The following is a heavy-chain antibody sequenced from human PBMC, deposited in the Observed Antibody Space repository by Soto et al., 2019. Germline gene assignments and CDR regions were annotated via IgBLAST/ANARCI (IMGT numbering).Heavy chain of an antibody. CDR3: AREYSGYDWGDAFDI. CDR1: GFTFSSYA. CDR2: ISSNGGST. Sequence: GGSLRLSCAASGFTFSSYAMHWVRQAPGKGLEYVSAISSNGGSTYYANSVKGRFTISRDNSKNTLYLQMGSLRAGDMAVYYCAREYSGYDWGDAFDIWGQGTMVTVSS. V-gene: IGHV3-64*01. D-gene: IGHD5-12*01. J-gene: IGHJ3*02.